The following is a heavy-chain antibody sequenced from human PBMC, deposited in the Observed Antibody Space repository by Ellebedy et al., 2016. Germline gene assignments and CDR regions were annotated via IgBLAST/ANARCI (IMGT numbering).Heavy chain of an antibody. J-gene: IGHJ4*02. V-gene: IGHV3-9*01. D-gene: IGHD6-6*01. CDR2: ITWNSDAI. CDR1: GFTFSSHS. CDR3: AKGTLSNRPDYFDY. Sequence: GGSLRLXXEASGFTFSSHSMNWVRQAPGKGLEWVSGITWNSDAIGQADSVKGRFTISRDNAKHSLYLQMNTVTAEDTAFYYCAKGTLSNRPDYFDYWGQGTLVTVCS.